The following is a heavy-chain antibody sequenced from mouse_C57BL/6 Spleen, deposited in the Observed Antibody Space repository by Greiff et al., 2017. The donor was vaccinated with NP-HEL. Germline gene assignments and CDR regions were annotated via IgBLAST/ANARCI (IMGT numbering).Heavy chain of an antibody. D-gene: IGHD1-1*01. CDR3: ARSPPITTVVASGAMDY. CDR2: IWTGGGT. CDR1: GFSLTSYA. J-gene: IGHJ4*01. Sequence: VKLQESGPGLVAPSQSLSITCTVSGFSLTSYAISWVRQPPGKGLEWLGVIWTGGGTNYNSALKSRLSISKDNSKSQVFLKMNSLQTDDTARYYCARSPPITTVVASGAMDYWGQGTSVTVSS. V-gene: IGHV2-9-1*01.